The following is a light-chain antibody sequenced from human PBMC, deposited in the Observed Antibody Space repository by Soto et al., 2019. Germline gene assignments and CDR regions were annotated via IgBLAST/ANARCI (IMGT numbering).Light chain of an antibody. V-gene: IGKV3-20*01. CDR2: GAS. CDR3: QQYGTSRQT. CDR1: QSVTSSY. Sequence: DIVLPQSPATLSLSPGERATLSCRASQSVTSSYVAWYQQKPGQAPRLLIYGASSRATGIPDRFTGSGYGTDFTLTISRLEPEDFAVYYCQQYGTSRQTFGQGTKVDIK. J-gene: IGKJ1*01.